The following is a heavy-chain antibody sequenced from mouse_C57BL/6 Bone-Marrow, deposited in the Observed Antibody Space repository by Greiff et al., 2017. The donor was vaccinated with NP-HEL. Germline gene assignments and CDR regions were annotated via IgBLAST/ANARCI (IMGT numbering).Heavy chain of an antibody. V-gene: IGHV14-4*01. Sequence: VQLQQSGAELVRPGASVKLSCTASGFNIKDDYMHWVKQRPEQGLEWIGWIDPENGDTEYASKFKGKATITADTSSNTAYMQLSSLTSEDTAFYYCTTSLYLYDCAMDFWGQGTSVTVSA. CDR1: GFNIKDDY. J-gene: IGHJ4*01. CDR3: TTSLYLYDCAMDF. D-gene: IGHD2-3*01. CDR2: IDPENGDT.